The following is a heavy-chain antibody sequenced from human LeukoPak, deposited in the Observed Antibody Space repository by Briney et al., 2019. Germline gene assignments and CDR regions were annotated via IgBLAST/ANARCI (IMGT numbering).Heavy chain of an antibody. CDR1: GGTFSSYA. J-gene: IGHJ5*02. Sequence: VASVKVSCKASGGTFSSYAISWVRRAPGQGLEWMGRIIPILGIANYAQKFQGRVTITADKSTSTAYMELSSLRSEDTAVYYCARAYCSGGSCDTTYNWFDPWGQGTLVTVSS. CDR2: IIPILGIA. D-gene: IGHD2-15*01. V-gene: IGHV1-69*04. CDR3: ARAYCSGGSCDTTYNWFDP.